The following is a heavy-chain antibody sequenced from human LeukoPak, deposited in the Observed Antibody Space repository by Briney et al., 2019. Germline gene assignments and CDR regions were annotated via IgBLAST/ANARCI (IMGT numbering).Heavy chain of an antibody. V-gene: IGHV1-2*02. D-gene: IGHD6-19*01. J-gene: IGHJ6*02. CDR2: INPNSGGT. CDR1: GYTFTGYY. CDR3: GGAVAGTGPVRYYYYYGMDV. Sequence: ASVKVSCKASGYTFTGYYMHWVRQAPGQGLEWMGWINPNSGGTNYAQKFQGRVTMTRDTSISTAYMELSRLRSDDTAVYYCGGAVAGTGPVRYYYYYGMDVWGQGTTVTVSS.